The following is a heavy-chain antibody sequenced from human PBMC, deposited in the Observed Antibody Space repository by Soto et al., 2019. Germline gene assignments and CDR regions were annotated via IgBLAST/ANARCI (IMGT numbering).Heavy chain of an antibody. CDR1: GYIFHDYY. V-gene: IGHV1-2*04. CDR3: ASGEQLVHSDS. J-gene: IGHJ5*01. D-gene: IGHD6-6*01. CDR2: INPNGDGT. Sequence: ASVKVSCKASGYIFHDYYVNWVRQPPGEGLEWIGRINPNGDGTNYVQKFEGWVTMTTDTSISTADMELSRLNFDDTAVYYCASGEQLVHSDSRDQGTLVTVSS.